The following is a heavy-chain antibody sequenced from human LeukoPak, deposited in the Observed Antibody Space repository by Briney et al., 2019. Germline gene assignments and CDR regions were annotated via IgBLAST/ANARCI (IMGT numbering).Heavy chain of an antibody. CDR2: VISNSGGT. CDR1: GYTFSDYY. V-gene: IGHV1-2*02. D-gene: IGHD6-19*01. Sequence: GAVKVSCKASGYTFSDYYMHWVRQAPGQGLEWMGWVISNSGGTNYAQKFQGRFTMTRDTSTNTAYMEVSGLRSDDTAVYYCSRGAPTIAMTGTGLDYWGQGTLAAVS. J-gene: IGHJ4*02. CDR3: SRGAPTIAMTGTGLDY.